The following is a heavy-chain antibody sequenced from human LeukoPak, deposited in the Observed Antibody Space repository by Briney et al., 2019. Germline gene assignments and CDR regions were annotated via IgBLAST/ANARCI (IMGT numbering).Heavy chain of an antibody. J-gene: IGHJ4*02. CDR1: GFIFNYYS. V-gene: IGHV3-48*02. CDR2: ISSSSSSI. Sequence: TGGSLRLSCAASGFIFNYYSMNWVRQAPGKGLEWVSYISSSSSSIYHADSVKGRFTVSRDNAKNSLYLQMNSLRDEDTAVYYCTKESVTYLDYWGQGTLVTVSS. CDR3: TKESVTYLDY. D-gene: IGHD2-21*02.